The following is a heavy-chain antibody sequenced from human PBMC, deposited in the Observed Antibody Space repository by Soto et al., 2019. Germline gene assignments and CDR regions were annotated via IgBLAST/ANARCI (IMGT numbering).Heavy chain of an antibody. CDR2: ISSSSSTI. CDR3: ARDLPHYCSGGSCYYFDY. CDR1: GFTFSSYS. D-gene: IGHD2-15*01. V-gene: IGHV3-48*01. J-gene: IGHJ4*02. Sequence: PGGSLRLSCAASGFTFSSYSMNWVRQAPGKGLEWVSYISSSSSTIYYADFVKGRFTISRDNAKNSLYLQMNSLRAEDTAVYYCARDLPHYCSGGSCYYFDYWGQGTLVTVSS.